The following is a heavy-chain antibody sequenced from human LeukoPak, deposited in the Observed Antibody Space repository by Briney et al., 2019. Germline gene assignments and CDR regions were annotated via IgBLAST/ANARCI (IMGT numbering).Heavy chain of an antibody. V-gene: IGHV4-61*01. CDR3: ARGVDSSGYPY. Sequence: SETLSLTCTVSGGSISSGSYYWSWIRQPPGKGLEWIGYIYYSGSTNYNPSLKSRVTISVDTSKNQFSLKLSSVTAADTAVYYCARGVDSSGYPYWGQGTLVTVSS. CDR2: IYYSGST. J-gene: IGHJ4*02. CDR1: GGSISSGSYY. D-gene: IGHD3-22*01.